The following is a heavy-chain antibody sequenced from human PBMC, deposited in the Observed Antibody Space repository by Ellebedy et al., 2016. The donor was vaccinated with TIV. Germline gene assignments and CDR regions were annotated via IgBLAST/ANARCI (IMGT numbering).Heavy chain of an antibody. CDR3: ARDIQSVLRGTDNDGFDI. D-gene: IGHD1-1*01. CDR2: ISAYNGHT. CDR1: GYTFTNYG. V-gene: IGHV1-18*01. Sequence: ASVKVSCKASGYTFTNYGISWVRQAPGQGLEWMGWISAYNGHTNYAQKLQGKVTMTTDTTTSTAYMELRSLRSADTAIYFCARDIQSVLRGTDNDGFDIWGQGTRVTVSS. J-gene: IGHJ3*02.